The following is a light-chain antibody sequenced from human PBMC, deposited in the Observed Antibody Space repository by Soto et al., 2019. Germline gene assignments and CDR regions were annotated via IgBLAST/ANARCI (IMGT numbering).Light chain of an antibody. CDR1: QSVTSNY. V-gene: IGKV3-20*01. CDR2: GVS. CDR3: LQYGDSPRT. Sequence: EIVLTQSPGTLSLSPGERATLSCRASQSVTSNYFAWYQQKPGQAPRLLIYGVSSRATGIPDRFSGSGSGTDFTLTISRLEPEDFAVYYCLQYGDSPRTFGPGTKVEIK. J-gene: IGKJ1*01.